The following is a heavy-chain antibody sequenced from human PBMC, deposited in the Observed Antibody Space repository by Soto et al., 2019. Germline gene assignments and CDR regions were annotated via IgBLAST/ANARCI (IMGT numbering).Heavy chain of an antibody. CDR1: GFSFSTYS. Sequence: EVQLVESGGGLVMPGGSLRLSCIASGFSFSTYSMNWVRQAPGKGLEWVSSIRRSGDYTYYADSLKGRFTISRDNAKNALSLKMISLRAEDMAVYYCARSTSLGGMDVWGQGTTGTVSS. CDR2: IRRSGDYT. CDR3: ARSTSLGGMDV. D-gene: IGHD7-27*01. J-gene: IGHJ6*02. V-gene: IGHV3-21*01.